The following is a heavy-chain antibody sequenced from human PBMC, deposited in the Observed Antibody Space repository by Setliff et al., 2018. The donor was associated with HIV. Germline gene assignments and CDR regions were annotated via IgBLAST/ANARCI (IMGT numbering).Heavy chain of an antibody. CDR1: GGSISSYY. D-gene: IGHD2-15*01. CDR2: IYYSGST. V-gene: IGHV4-59*01. Sequence: SETLSLTCTVSGGSISSYYWSWIRQPPGKGLERIGYIYYSGSTNYNPSLKSRVTISVDTSKNKFSLKLSSVTAADTAVYYCARNPCSGGSCPDAFDIWGQGTMVTV. J-gene: IGHJ3*02. CDR3: ARNPCSGGSCPDAFDI.